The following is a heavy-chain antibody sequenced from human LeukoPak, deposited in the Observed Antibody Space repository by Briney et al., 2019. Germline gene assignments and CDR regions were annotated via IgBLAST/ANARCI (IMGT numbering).Heavy chain of an antibody. V-gene: IGHV4-59*01. Sequence: SETLSLTCTVSGGSISSYYWSWIRQPPGKGLEWIGYIYYSGSTNYNPPLKSRVTISVDTSKNQFSLKLSSVTAADTAVYYCARVTPAFSELYYFDYWGQGTLVTVSS. CDR2: IYYSGST. CDR1: GGSISSYY. CDR3: ARVTPAFSELYYFDY. D-gene: IGHD3-3*02. J-gene: IGHJ4*02.